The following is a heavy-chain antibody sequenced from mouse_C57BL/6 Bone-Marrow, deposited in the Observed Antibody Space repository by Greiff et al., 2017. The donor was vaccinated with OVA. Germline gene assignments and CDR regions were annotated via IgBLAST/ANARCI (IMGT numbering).Heavy chain of an antibody. V-gene: IGHV1-85*01. CDR1: GYTFTSYD. J-gene: IGHJ3*01. CDR3: ARDYYGSSYTWFAY. CDR2: IYPRDGST. Sequence: VQGVESGPELVKPGASVKLSCKASGYTFTSYDINWVKQRPGQGLEWIGWIYPRDGSTKYNEKFKGKATLTVDTSSSTAYMELHSLTSEDSAVYFCARDYYGSSYTWFAYWGQGTLVTVSA. D-gene: IGHD1-1*01.